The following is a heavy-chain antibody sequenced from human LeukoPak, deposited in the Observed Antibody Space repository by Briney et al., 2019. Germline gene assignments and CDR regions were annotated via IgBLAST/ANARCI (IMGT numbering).Heavy chain of an antibody. V-gene: IGHV3-23*01. CDR1: GFTFSSYA. CDR2: ISGSGGST. CDR3: ARDPYDFWSGWDFDY. Sequence: GGSLRLSCAASGFTFSSYAMSWVRQAPGKGLEWVSAISGSGGSTYYADSVKGRFTISRDNSKNTLYLQMNSLRAEDTAVYYCARDPYDFWSGWDFDYWGQGTLVTVSS. J-gene: IGHJ4*02. D-gene: IGHD3-3*01.